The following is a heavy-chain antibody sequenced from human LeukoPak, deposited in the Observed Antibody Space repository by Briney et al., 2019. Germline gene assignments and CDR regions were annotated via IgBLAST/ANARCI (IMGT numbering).Heavy chain of an antibody. CDR2: IYPGDSDT. V-gene: IGHV5-51*01. CDR3: ARQAGYCGSTSCSRSEFDY. J-gene: IGHJ4*02. CDR1: GYTFTTYW. Sequence: GESLQISCKGSGYTFTTYWIGWVRQMPGKGLEWMGIIYPGDSDTRYSPSFQGQVTISADKSINTAYLQWSSLKASDTAIYYCARQAGYCGSTSCSRSEFDYWGQGTLVTVSS. D-gene: IGHD2-2*01.